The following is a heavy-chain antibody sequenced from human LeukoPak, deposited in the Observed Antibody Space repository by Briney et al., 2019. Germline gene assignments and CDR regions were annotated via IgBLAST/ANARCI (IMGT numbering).Heavy chain of an antibody. Sequence: VASVKVSRKASGYTFTSYGISWVRQAPGQGLEWMGWISAYNGNTSYAQKLQGRVTMTTDTSTSTAYMELRSLRSDDTAVYYCARDKGYCSGGSCWRGYYYYGMDVWGPGTTVTVSS. CDR3: ARDKGYCSGGSCWRGYYYYGMDV. CDR1: GYTFTSYG. J-gene: IGHJ6*02. CDR2: ISAYNGNT. D-gene: IGHD2-15*01. V-gene: IGHV1-18*01.